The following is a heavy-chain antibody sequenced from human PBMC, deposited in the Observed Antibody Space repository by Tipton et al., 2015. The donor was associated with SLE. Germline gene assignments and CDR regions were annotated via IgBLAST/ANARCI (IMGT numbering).Heavy chain of an antibody. CDR1: GGSISSGSYY. J-gene: IGHJ4*02. CDR3: TRAMLEPTRRYFDD. V-gene: IGHV4-61*02. D-gene: IGHD1-1*01. CDR2: VYTSGST. Sequence: LRLSCTVSGGSISSGSYYWSWIRQPAGQGLEWIGRVYTSGSTNYNPSLKSRVTISIDTSRSQFSLNLSSVTAADTAVYYCTRAMLEPTRRYFDDWGQGILVTVSS.